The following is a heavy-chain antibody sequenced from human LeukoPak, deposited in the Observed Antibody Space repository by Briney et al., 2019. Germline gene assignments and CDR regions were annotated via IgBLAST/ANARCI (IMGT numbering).Heavy chain of an antibody. D-gene: IGHD3-3*01. Sequence: SETLSLTCTVSGGPISSGDYYWSWIRQPPGKGLEWIGYIYYSGSTYYNPSLKSRVTISVDTSKNQFSLMLSSVTAADTAVYYCARAGSELRFLEWLAVDPRGQGTLVTVSS. J-gene: IGHJ5*02. V-gene: IGHV4-30-4*08. CDR3: ARAGSELRFLEWLAVDP. CDR1: GGPISSGDYY. CDR2: IYYSGST.